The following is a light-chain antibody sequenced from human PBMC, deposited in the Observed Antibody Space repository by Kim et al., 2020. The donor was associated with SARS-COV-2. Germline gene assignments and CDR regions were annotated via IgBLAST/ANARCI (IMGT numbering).Light chain of an antibody. J-gene: IGLJ2*01. CDR3: NSYTTSTSLV. Sequence: GPYITNSCTGTSSDVGDYNHVSWYQQHPANAPKLMIYDVSNRPSGVSDRFSGSKSGNTASLTISGLQAVDEADYYCNSYTTSTSLVFGGGTQLTVL. CDR2: DVS. V-gene: IGLV2-14*03. CDR1: SSDVGDYNH.